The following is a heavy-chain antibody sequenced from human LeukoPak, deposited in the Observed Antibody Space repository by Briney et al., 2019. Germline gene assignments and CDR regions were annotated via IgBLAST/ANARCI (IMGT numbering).Heavy chain of an antibody. CDR2: IKSKTDGGTT. CDR3: TTDLGSGGFDY. Sequence: GGSLRLSCAASGFTFSTYGMHWVRQAPGKGLEWVGRIKSKTDGGTTDYAAPVKGRFTISRDDSKNTLYLQMNSLKTEDTAVYYCTTDLGSGGFDYWGQGTLVTVSS. V-gene: IGHV3-15*01. D-gene: IGHD6-19*01. CDR1: GFTFSTYG. J-gene: IGHJ4*02.